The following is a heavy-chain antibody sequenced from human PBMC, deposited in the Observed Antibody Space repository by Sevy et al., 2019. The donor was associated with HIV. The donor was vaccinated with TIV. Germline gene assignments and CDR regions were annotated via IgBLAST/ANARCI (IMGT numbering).Heavy chain of an antibody. Sequence: GGSLRLSCAASGFTFSSYGMHWVRQAPGKGLEWVAVIWYDGSNKYYVDSVKGRFTISRDNSKNTLYLQMNSLRAEDTAVYYCARDHTVTTGFDYWGQGTLVIVSS. CDR1: GFTFSSYG. V-gene: IGHV3-33*01. CDR2: IWYDGSNK. D-gene: IGHD4-17*01. J-gene: IGHJ4*02. CDR3: ARDHTVTTGFDY.